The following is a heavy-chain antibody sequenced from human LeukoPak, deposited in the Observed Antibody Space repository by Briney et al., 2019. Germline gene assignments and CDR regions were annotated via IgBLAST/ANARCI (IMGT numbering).Heavy chain of an antibody. CDR1: GFTFSSYE. Sequence: GGSLRLSCAASGFTFSSYEMNWVRQAPGKGLEWVSYISSSGSTIYYADSVKGRFTISRDNAKNTLYLQMNSLRAEDTAVYYCANPITAMAHFDIWGQGAMVTVSS. J-gene: IGHJ3*02. V-gene: IGHV3-48*03. D-gene: IGHD5-18*01. CDR3: ANPITAMAHFDI. CDR2: ISSSGSTI.